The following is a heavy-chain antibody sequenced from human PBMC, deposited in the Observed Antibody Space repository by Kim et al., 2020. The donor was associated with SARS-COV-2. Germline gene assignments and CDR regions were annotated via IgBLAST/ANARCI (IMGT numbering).Heavy chain of an antibody. CDR3: ARGRVTVVISALDY. Sequence: VTLSVDTSKNQFSLKLSSVTAADTAVYYCARGRVTVVISALDYWGQGTLVTVSS. D-gene: IGHD2-15*01. V-gene: IGHV4-31*01. J-gene: IGHJ4*02.